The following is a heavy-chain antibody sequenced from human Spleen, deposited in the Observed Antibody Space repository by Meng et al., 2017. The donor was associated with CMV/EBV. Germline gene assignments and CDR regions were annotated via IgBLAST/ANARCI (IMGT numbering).Heavy chain of an antibody. J-gene: IGHJ4*02. Sequence: GESLKISCSTSGFIFRDYYMSWIRQAPGKGLEWVSHISSTGSLVFYADSVKGRFTISRDNAKSSLYLQMNSLRAEDTAVYYCARDPQGDGYTSLFDFWGQGTLVTVSS. CDR1: GFIFRDYY. CDR3: ARDPQGDGYTSLFDF. D-gene: IGHD6-13*01. CDR2: ISSTGSLV. V-gene: IGHV3-11*04.